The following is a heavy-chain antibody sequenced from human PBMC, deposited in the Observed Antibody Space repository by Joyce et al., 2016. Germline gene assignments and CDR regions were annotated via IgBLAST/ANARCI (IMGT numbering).Heavy chain of an antibody. CDR2: INPNSGGT. Sequence: QVQLVQSGAEVKKPGDYVQVSCKASGYTFTDYYMQWVRQGPGQGIEWMGGINPNSGGTNYAQKCQGRVTMTRETSVSTAYMELSRLRSDDTAVYYCARGGYYGPYYFDFWGQGTLVTVSS. V-gene: IGHV1-2*02. J-gene: IGHJ4*02. CDR1: GYTFTDYY. CDR3: ARGGYYGPYYFDF. D-gene: IGHD3-3*01.